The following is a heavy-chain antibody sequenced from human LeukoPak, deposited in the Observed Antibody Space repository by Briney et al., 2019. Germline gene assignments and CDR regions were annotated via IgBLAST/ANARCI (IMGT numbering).Heavy chain of an antibody. Sequence: SETLSLTCTVSGASISTSSSYWAWIRQPPGKGLEWIGSFNYGGNTYYNPSLTSRVTVSVDTSKQQFSLMLTSVTAADAAVYYCARDRGTSGGGNLDYWGQGTLVTVSS. J-gene: IGHJ4*02. D-gene: IGHD3-10*01. CDR1: GASISTSSSY. CDR3: ARDRGTSGGGNLDY. V-gene: IGHV4-39*02. CDR2: FNYGGNT.